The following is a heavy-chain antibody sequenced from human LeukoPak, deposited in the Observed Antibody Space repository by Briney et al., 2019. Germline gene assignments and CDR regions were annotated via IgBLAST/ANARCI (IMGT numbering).Heavy chain of an antibody. CDR1: GFTFSVYA. Sequence: GGSLRLSCAASGFTFSVYAMSWVRQAPGKGLQWVSGISGSSSHTKDADFVRGRFTIYRDNSRNTLFLQLNSLTAEDTAVYYCAKEHDYTNAAPEWGFDSWGQGSLVIVSS. CDR2: ISGSSSHT. V-gene: IGHV3-23*01. CDR3: AKEHDYTNAAPEWGFDS. D-gene: IGHD2-2*02. J-gene: IGHJ4*02.